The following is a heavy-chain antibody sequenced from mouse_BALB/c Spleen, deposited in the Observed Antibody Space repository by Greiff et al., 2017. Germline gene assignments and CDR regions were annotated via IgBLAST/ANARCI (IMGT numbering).Heavy chain of an antibody. V-gene: IGHV5-6*03. CDR1: GFTFSSFG. CDR2: ISDGGSYT. Sequence: EVKLVESGGGLVQPGGSRKLSCAASGFTFSSFGMHWVRQAPEKGLEWVATISDGGSYTYYPDSVKGRFTIARDNAKNNLYLQMSSLKSEDTAMYYCARDRDYGLAWFAYWGQGTLVTVSA. J-gene: IGHJ3*01. CDR3: ARDRDYGLAWFAY. D-gene: IGHD1-2*01.